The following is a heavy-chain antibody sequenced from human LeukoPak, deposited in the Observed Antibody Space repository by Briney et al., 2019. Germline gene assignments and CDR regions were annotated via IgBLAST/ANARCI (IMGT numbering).Heavy chain of an antibody. Sequence: SETLSLTCTVSGGSISSSCYYWGWIRQPPGKGLEWSGSIYYTGSTYHNPSLKSRVTISVDTSKNQLSLKLSSVTAADTAVYYCASSTSGYYNYWGQGTLVTVSS. D-gene: IGHD3-22*01. V-gene: IGHV4-39*01. J-gene: IGHJ4*02. CDR2: IYYTGST. CDR3: ASSTSGYYNY. CDR1: GGSISSSCYY.